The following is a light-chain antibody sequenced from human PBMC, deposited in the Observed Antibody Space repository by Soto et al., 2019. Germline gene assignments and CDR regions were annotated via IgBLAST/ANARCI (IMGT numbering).Light chain of an antibody. Sequence: QSVLTQPPSASGTPGQRVTISCSGSSSNIGSNTVNWYQQLTGTAPKLLIYSNNQRPSGVPDRFSGSKSGTAVSLAISGLQSEDETDYYCAAWDDSLNSVVFSVGTKLTVL. CDR3: AAWDDSLNSVV. CDR1: SSNIGSNT. J-gene: IGLJ2*01. V-gene: IGLV1-44*01. CDR2: SNN.